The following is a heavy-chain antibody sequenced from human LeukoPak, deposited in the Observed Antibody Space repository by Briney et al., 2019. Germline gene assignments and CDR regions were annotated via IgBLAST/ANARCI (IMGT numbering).Heavy chain of an antibody. Sequence: GGSLRLSCEVSGFTFSDHYMSWIRQAPGKRLEWVSYISSGSTYTNYADSVKGRFTISRDNAKNTLHLQMNSLRAEDTAVYYCARDVQAGPGYWGQGTLVTVSS. CDR1: GFTFSDHY. J-gene: IGHJ4*02. CDR2: ISSGSTYT. D-gene: IGHD6-19*01. CDR3: ARDVQAGPGY. V-gene: IGHV3-11*06.